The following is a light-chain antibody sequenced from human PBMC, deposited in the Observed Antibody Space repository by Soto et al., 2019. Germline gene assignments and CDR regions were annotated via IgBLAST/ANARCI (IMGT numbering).Light chain of an antibody. CDR2: AAS. Sequence: DIQMTQSPSSLSASVGDRVTITCRASQGISTYLNWYQQKPGKAPKLLIYAASSLQSGVPSRFSGSGSETDFTLTISSLQPEHFATYSCQQSYSTTWTVGQGTKVEIK. CDR3: QQSYSTTWT. CDR1: QGISTY. J-gene: IGKJ1*01. V-gene: IGKV1-39*01.